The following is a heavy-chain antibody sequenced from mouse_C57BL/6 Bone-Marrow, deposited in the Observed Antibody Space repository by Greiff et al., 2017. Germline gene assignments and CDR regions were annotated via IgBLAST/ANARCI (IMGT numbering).Heavy chain of an antibody. V-gene: IGHV1-15*01. J-gene: IGHJ2*01. D-gene: IGHD2-3*01. Sequence: QVQLQQSGAELVRPGASVTLSCKASGYTFTDYEMHWVKQTPVHGLEWIGAIDPETGGTAYNQKFKGKAKLTADKSSSTAYMELRSLTSEDSAVYYCTRLLNGYSYYFDYWGQGTTLTVSS. CDR3: TRLLNGYSYYFDY. CDR2: IDPETGGT. CDR1: GYTFTDYE.